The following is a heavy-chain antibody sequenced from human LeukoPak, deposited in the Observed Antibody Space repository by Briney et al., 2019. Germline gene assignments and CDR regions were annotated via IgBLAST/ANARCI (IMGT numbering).Heavy chain of an antibody. CDR1: GFNFIDYS. J-gene: IGHJ4*01. V-gene: IGHV3-48*01. Sequence: GGSLRLSCAASGFNFIDYSMNWVRQAPGKGLEWTSYIGISSGNTKYADSVKGRFTISRDKARNSLYLQMNSLRVEDTAMYYCARDHRYAFDNWGHGTLVTVSS. CDR2: IGISSGNT. CDR3: ARDHRYAFDN. D-gene: IGHD5-12*01.